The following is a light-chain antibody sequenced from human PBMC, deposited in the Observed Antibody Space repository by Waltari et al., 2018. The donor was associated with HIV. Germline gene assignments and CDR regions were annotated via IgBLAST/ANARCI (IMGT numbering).Light chain of an antibody. CDR2: EVS. V-gene: IGLV2-14*01. CDR3: ASYTRSGILL. CDR1: SSDIGAYNF. Sequence: QSALTQPASVSGSPGKSITISCIGSSSDIGAYNFFSWYHQRPGKAPKLMIYEVSDRPSCSAYRFSGSKSGITAPLTISGLQADDAADYYCASYTRSGILLFGGGTRLTVL. J-gene: IGLJ2*01.